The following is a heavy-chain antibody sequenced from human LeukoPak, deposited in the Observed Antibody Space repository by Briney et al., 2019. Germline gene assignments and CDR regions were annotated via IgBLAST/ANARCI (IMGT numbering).Heavy chain of an antibody. J-gene: IGHJ4*02. V-gene: IGHV1-18*01. CDR2: ISAYNGNT. D-gene: IGHD3-3*01. CDR3: ARDGIFGVGVISGDVGPGFDY. Sequence: GASVKVSCKASGYTFTSYGISWVRQAPGQGLEWMGWISAYNGNTNYAQKLQGRVTMTTDTSTSTAYMELRSPRSDDTAVYYCARDGIFGVGVISGDVGPGFDYWGRGTLVTVSS. CDR1: GYTFTSYG.